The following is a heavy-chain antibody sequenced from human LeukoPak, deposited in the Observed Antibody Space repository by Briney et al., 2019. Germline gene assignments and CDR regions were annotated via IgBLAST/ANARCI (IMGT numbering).Heavy chain of an antibody. V-gene: IGHV3-30-3*01. Sequence: PGRSLRLSCAASGFTFSSYAMYWVRQAPGKGLEWVSVISHDGINKKYADSVKGRCTISRDNSKNTIYLDMNSLRPDYTAVYYCARGFPYDDPTEGYYYGMDVWGQGTTVIVAS. CDR1: GFTFSSYA. CDR3: ARGFPYDDPTEGYYYGMDV. CDR2: ISHDGINK. J-gene: IGHJ6*02. D-gene: IGHD4-17*01.